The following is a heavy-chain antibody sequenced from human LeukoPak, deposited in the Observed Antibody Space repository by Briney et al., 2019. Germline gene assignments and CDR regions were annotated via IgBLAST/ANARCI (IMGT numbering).Heavy chain of an antibody. CDR2: INWNGGST. Sequence: SGGSLRLSCAASGFTFDDYGMSWVRQAPGKGLEWVSGINWNGGSTGYADSVKGRFTISRDNAKNSLYLQMNSLRAEDTALYYCAINRDSTAMGSFDYWGQGTQVTVSS. D-gene: IGHD5-18*01. V-gene: IGHV3-20*04. J-gene: IGHJ4*02. CDR1: GFTFDDYG. CDR3: AINRDSTAMGSFDY.